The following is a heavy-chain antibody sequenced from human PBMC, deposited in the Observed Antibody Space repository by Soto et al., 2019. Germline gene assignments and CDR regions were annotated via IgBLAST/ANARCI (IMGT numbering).Heavy chain of an antibody. CDR3: AHIRSGRYNGYFAY. D-gene: IGHD1-26*01. V-gene: IGHV2-5*02. CDR1: GFSLSTSGVG. CDR2: IYWDDDK. Sequence: QITLKESGPTLVKPTQTLTLTCTFSGFSLSTSGVGVGWIRQPPGKALEWLALIYWDDDKRYSPSLKSRLTITKDTFRNQVVLRVTNMDPVDTATYYCAHIRSGRYNGYFAYWGQGTLVAVSS. J-gene: IGHJ4*02.